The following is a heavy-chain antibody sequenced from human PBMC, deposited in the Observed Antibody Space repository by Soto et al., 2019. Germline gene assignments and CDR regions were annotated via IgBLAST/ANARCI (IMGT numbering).Heavy chain of an antibody. CDR2: IDPSDSYT. CDR3: ARRALGEAVTPDMDV. Sequence: PGESLKISCKGSGYSFTSYWISLVRQMPGKGLEWMGRIDPSDSYTNYSPSFQGHVTISADKSISTAYLQWSSLKASDTAMYYCARRALGEAVTPDMDVWGQGTTVTVSS. D-gene: IGHD4-4*01. CDR1: GYSFTSYW. V-gene: IGHV5-10-1*01. J-gene: IGHJ6*02.